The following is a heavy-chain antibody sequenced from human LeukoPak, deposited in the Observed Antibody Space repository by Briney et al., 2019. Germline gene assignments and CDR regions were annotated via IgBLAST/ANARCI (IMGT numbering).Heavy chain of an antibody. V-gene: IGHV1-24*01. CDR1: RYTLTELS. CDR2: FDPEDGET. J-gene: IGHJ3*02. CDR3: ATEYSSGWYGDAFDI. D-gene: IGHD6-19*01. Sequence: ASVKVSCKVSRYTLTELSMHWVRQAPGKGLEWMGGFDPEDGETIYAQKFQGRVTMTEDTSTDTAYMELSSLRSEDTAVYYCATEYSSGWYGDAFDIWGQGTMVTVSS.